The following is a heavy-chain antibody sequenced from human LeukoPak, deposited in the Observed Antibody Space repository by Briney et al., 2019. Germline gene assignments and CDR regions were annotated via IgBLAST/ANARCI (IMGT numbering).Heavy chain of an antibody. Sequence: SGGSLRLSCAASGFTFSSYSMNWVRQAPGKGLEWVSSISSSSSYIYYADSVKGRFTISRDNAKNSLFLQMNSLRAEDTAVYFCARGYWWELPTLFDCWGQGTLVTVSS. D-gene: IGHD1-26*01. CDR3: ARGYWWELPTLFDC. CDR2: ISSSSSYI. J-gene: IGHJ4*02. V-gene: IGHV3-21*01. CDR1: GFTFSSYS.